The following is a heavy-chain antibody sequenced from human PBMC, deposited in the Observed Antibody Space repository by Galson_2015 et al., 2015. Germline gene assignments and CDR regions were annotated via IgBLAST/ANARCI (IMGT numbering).Heavy chain of an antibody. V-gene: IGHV3-9*01. CDR2: ISWNSGSI. J-gene: IGHJ4*02. D-gene: IGHD2-15*01. Sequence: SLRLSCAASGFTFDDYAMHWVRQVPGKGLEWVSGISWNSGSIGYADSVKGRFTISRDNAKNSLYLQMNSLRAEDTALYYCAKDRIFGSGYYYRAYFDYWGQGTLVTVSS. CDR3: AKDRIFGSGYYYRAYFDY. CDR1: GFTFDDYA.